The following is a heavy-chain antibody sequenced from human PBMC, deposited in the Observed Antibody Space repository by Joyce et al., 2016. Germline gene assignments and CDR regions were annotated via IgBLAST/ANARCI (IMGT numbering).Heavy chain of an antibody. CDR1: GFIFRDFR. CDR2: INKDGSST. D-gene: IGHD3-3*01. J-gene: IGHJ4*02. Sequence: EVQLVETGGALVQPGGSLRLSCEGSGFIFRDFRLHWVRQVPGKSPVWIAYINKDGSSTLYAESVKSRFSVSRDNTKNMLFLEMKSLRAEDTAVYYCSRDDDDPFDYWGRGTLVTVAS. CDR3: SRDDDDPFDY. V-gene: IGHV3-74*01.